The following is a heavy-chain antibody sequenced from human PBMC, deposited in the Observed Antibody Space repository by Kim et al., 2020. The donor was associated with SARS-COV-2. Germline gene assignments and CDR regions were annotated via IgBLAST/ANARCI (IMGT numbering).Heavy chain of an antibody. CDR2: INPKSGAT. D-gene: IGHD1-26*01. J-gene: IGHJ3*02. V-gene: IGHV1-2*02. CDR3: ARSGPFDIIGGARDI. Sequence: ASVKVSCKTSGYSFSDYYLHWVRQAPGQGLESMGWINPKSGATVYAQKFQGRVTMTRDTSISTAYMELSRLRSDDTAVYYCARSGPFDIIGGARDIWGQG. CDR1: GYSFSDYY.